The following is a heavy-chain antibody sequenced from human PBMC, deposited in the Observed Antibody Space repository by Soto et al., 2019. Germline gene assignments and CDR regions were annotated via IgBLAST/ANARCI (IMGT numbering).Heavy chain of an antibody. V-gene: IGHV4-39*01. CDR1: GGSISSSSYY. Sequence: SETLSLTCTVSGGSISSSSYYWGWIRQPPGKGLEWIGSIYYSGSTYYNPSLKSRVTISVDTSKNQFSLKLSSVTAADTAVYYCARLFSYDFWSGYYTNWFDPWGQGTLVTVSS. D-gene: IGHD3-3*01. J-gene: IGHJ5*02. CDR2: IYYSGST. CDR3: ARLFSYDFWSGYYTNWFDP.